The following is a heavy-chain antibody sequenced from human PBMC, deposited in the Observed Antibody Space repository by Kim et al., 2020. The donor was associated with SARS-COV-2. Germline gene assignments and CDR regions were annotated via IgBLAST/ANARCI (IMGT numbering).Heavy chain of an antibody. J-gene: IGHJ6*02. CDR3: AKDITYCSSITCHSYYYFGMDV. V-gene: IGHV3-9*01. Sequence: GGSLRLSCAASGFTFDEYAMHWVRQAPGKGLEWVSGISWNSNTIGYADCVKGRFTISRDNAKNSLYLQMNSLRAEDTALYYCAKDITYCSSITCHSYYYFGMDVWGQGTTVTVSS. CDR2: ISWNSNTI. D-gene: IGHD2-2*01. CDR1: GFTFDEYA.